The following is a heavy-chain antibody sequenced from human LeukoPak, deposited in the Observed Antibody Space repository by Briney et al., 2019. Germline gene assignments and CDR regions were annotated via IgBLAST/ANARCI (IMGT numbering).Heavy chain of an antibody. D-gene: IGHD3-22*01. CDR1: GFTFSSYA. CDR2: ISYDGSNK. CDR3: AKDGASYYDSSGYNFDY. Sequence: GGSLRLSCAASGFTFSSYAMHWVRQAPGKGLEWVAVISYDGSNKYYADSVKGRFTISRDNSKNTLYLQMNSLRAEDTAVYYCAKDGASYYDSSGYNFDYWGQGTLVTVSP. V-gene: IGHV3-30*04. J-gene: IGHJ4*02.